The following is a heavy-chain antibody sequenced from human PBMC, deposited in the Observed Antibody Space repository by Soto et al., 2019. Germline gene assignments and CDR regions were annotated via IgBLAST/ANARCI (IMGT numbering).Heavy chain of an antibody. J-gene: IGHJ4*02. CDR1: GGTFSRYS. Sequence: ASVKVSCKASGGTFSRYSITWVRQAPGHGLEWIGRIIPIFGIASYAQKFQGRVTITADKSTSTAYMELSSLRSEDTAVYYCARDEGPDWGQGTLVTVSS. V-gene: IGHV1-69*04. CDR3: ARDEGPD. CDR2: IIPIFGIA.